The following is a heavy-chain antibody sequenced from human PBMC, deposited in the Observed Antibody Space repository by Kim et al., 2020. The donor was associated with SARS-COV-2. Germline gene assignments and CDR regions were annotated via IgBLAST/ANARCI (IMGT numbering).Heavy chain of an antibody. CDR2: INHSGST. CDR1: GGSFSGYY. D-gene: IGHD3-22*01. V-gene: IGHV4-34*01. J-gene: IGHJ4*02. CDR3: ARPSDTYYYDSSGYLY. Sequence: SETLSLTCAVYGGSFSGYYWSWIRQPPGKGLEWIGEINHSGSTNYNPSLKSRVTISVDTSKNQFSLKLSSVTAADTAVYYCARPSDTYYYDSSGYLYWGQGTLLTGSS.